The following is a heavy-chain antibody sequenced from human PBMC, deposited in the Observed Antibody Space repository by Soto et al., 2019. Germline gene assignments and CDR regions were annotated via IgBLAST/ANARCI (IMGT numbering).Heavy chain of an antibody. CDR2: INHSGST. V-gene: IGHV4-34*01. CDR3: ARGRLVFMFGSPYSGSYRFDY. D-gene: IGHD1-26*01. Sequence: PSETLSLTCAVYGGSFIGYYWSWIRQPPGKGLEWIGEINHSGSTNYNPSLKSRVTISVDTSKNQFSLKLSSVTAADTAVYYCARGRLVFMFGSPYSGSYRFDYWGQGTLVTVSS. CDR1: GGSFIGYY. J-gene: IGHJ4*02.